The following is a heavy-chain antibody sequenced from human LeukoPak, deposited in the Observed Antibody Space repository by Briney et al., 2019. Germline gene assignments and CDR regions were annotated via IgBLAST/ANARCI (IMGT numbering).Heavy chain of an antibody. CDR3: ARGFEYGDYPFLGYHYMDV. CDR2: INSDGSST. J-gene: IGHJ6*03. V-gene: IGHV3-74*01. D-gene: IGHD4-17*01. CDR1: GFTFSSYW. Sequence: PGGSPRLSCAASGFTFSSYWMHWVRQAPGKGLVWVSRINSDGSSTSYADSVKGRFTISRDNAKNTLYLQMNSLRAEDTAVYYCARGFEYGDYPFLGYHYMDVWGKGNTGTVSS.